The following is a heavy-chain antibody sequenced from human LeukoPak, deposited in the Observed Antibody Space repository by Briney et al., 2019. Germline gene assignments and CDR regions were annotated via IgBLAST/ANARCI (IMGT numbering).Heavy chain of an antibody. J-gene: IGHJ4*02. Sequence: SGPTLVNPTETLTLTCTVSGFSLSNARMVVSWIRQPPGNALEWLAHIFSNDEKSYSTSLKSRLTISNDTSKSQVVLTMTNMDPVDTATYYCARIPNYYDSSGYWGQGTLVTVSS. V-gene: IGHV2-26*01. CDR3: ARIPNYYDSSGY. CDR2: IFSNDEK. CDR1: GFSLSNARMV. D-gene: IGHD3-22*01.